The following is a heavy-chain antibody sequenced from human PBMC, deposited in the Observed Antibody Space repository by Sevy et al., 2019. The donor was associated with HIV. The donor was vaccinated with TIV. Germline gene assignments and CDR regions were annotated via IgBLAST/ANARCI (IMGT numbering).Heavy chain of an antibody. J-gene: IGHJ4*02. CDR3: ARDPRTAAAGTRYFDY. V-gene: IGHV3-21*01. Sequence: GGSLRLSCAASGFTFSSYSMNWVRLAPAKGLEWVSSISSSSSYINYADSVKGRFTISRDNAKNSLYLQMNSLRAEDTAVYYCARDPRTAAAGTRYFDYWGQGTLVTVSS. D-gene: IGHD6-13*01. CDR2: ISSSSSYI. CDR1: GFTFSSYS.